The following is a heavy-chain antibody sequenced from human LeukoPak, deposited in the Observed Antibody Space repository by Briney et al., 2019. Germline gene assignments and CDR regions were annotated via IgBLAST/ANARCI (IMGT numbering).Heavy chain of an antibody. V-gene: IGHV3-7*01. D-gene: IGHD4-17*01. J-gene: IGHJ4*02. CDR1: GFTFSTYW. CDR3: ARLGAPTSTVATNFDY. Sequence: PGGSPRLSCAASGFTFSTYWMSWVRQAPGKGLEWVANIRQDGSHKYYVGSVKGRFTISRDNAKNSLYLQMNSLRVEDAAVYYCARLGAPTSTVATNFDYWGQGTLVTVSS. CDR2: IRQDGSHK.